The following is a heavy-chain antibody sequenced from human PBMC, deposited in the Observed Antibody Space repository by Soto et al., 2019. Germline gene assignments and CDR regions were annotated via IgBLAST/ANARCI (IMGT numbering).Heavy chain of an antibody. D-gene: IGHD3-22*01. Sequence: SETLSLTCTVSGGSISSGGYYWSWIRQHPGKGLEWIGYIYYSGSTYYNPSLKSRVTISVDTSKNQFSLKLSSVTAADTAVYYCARVYSSGYYTFDYWGQGTLVTVSS. J-gene: IGHJ4*02. CDR3: ARVYSSGYYTFDY. CDR2: IYYSGST. CDR1: GGSISSGGYY. V-gene: IGHV4-31*03.